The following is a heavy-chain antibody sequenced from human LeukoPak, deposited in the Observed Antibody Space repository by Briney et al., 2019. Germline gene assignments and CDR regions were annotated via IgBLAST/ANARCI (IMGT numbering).Heavy chain of an antibody. CDR3: ARQNSYGTYYGLDV. CDR2: LYDSGAT. D-gene: IGHD5-18*01. Sequence: SETLPLTCTVSGGSISGFYWNWIRQSPGKGLEWIGHLYDSGATTYNPSLKSRVTTSVDTSKNQFSLMLSSVTAADTAVYFCARQNSYGTYYGLDVWGQGTTVTVSS. CDR1: GGSISGFY. V-gene: IGHV4-59*08. J-gene: IGHJ6*02.